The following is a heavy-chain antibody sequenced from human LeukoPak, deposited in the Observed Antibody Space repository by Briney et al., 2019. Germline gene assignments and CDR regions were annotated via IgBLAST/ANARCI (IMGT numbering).Heavy chain of an antibody. CDR1: GFTFNNTW. CDR2: IKSKTDGGTT. J-gene: IGHJ4*02. V-gene: IGHV3-15*01. CDR3: TTDYYDYVWGNYRHGDY. D-gene: IGHD3-16*02. Sequence: PGGSLRLSCAASGFTFNNTWMSWVRQAPGKGLEWVGRIKSKTDGGTTDYAAPVKGRFTISRDDSKNTLYLQMNSLKTEDTAVYYCTTDYYDYVWGNYRHGDYWGQGTLVTVSS.